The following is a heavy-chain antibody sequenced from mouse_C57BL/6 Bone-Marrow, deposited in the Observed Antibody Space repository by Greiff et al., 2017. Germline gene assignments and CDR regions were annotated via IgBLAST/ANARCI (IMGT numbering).Heavy chain of an antibody. CDR1: GYSITSGYY. CDR2: ISYDGSN. D-gene: IGHD1-1*01. J-gene: IGHJ2*01. Sequence: EVQLQQSGPGLVKPSQSLSLTCSVTGYSITSGYYWNWIRQFPGNKLEWMGYISYDGSNNYNPSLKNRISITRDTSKNQFFLKLNSVTTEDTATYYCARDPVNYYGNYFDYWGQGTTLTVSS. CDR3: ARDPVNYYGNYFDY. V-gene: IGHV3-6*01.